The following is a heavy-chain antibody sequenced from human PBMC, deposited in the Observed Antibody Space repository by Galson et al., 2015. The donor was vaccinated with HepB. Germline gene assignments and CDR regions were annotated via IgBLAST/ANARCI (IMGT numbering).Heavy chain of an antibody. D-gene: IGHD6-13*01. J-gene: IGHJ6*03. CDR1: GFTFSSYW. CDR2: INSDGSST. CDR3: ARGSVEFLAAAGDYYMDV. Sequence: SLRLSCAASGFTFSSYWMHWVRQAPGKGLVWVSRINSDGSSTSYADSVKGRFTISRDNAKNTLYLQMNSLRAEDTAVYYCARGSVEFLAAAGDYYMDVWGKGTTVTVSS. V-gene: IGHV3-74*01.